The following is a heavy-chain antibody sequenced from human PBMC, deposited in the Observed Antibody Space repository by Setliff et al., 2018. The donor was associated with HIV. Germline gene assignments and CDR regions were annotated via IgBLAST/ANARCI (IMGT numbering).Heavy chain of an antibody. CDR2: INHSGST. Sequence: SENLSLTCTVSNGSISSGNHYWSWIRQHPGEGLEWTGEINHSGSTNYNPSLKSRVTISVDTSKNQFSLKLSSVTAADTAVYYCARGRGYSGYYYYYYYMDVWGKGTTVTVSS. V-gene: IGHV4-39*07. CDR1: NGSISSGNHY. D-gene: IGHD5-12*01. CDR3: ARGRGYSGYYYYYYYMDV. J-gene: IGHJ6*03.